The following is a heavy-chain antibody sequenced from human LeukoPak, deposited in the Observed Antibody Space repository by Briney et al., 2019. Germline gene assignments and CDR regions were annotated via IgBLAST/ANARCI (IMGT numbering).Heavy chain of an antibody. CDR2: IYHSGST. D-gene: IGHD3-16*02. Sequence: SETLSLTCAVSGYSISSGYYWGWVRQPPGKGLEWIGSIYHSGSTYYNPSLKSRVTISVDTSKNQFSLKLSSVTAADTAVYYCARRLVVLQGFDYWGQGTLVAVSS. CDR1: GYSISSGYY. J-gene: IGHJ4*02. CDR3: ARRLVVLQGFDY. V-gene: IGHV4-38-2*01.